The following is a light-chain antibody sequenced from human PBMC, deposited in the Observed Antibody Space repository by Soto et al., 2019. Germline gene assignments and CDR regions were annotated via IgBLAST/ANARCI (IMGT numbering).Light chain of an antibody. Sequence: DIQMTQSPSIWSASVGDSVTITCRASQTIDSWVAWYQQKPGKAPKLLVYDATSLESGVSSRFSGSGYGTDFTLTISSLQPDDFATYYCQHYNSYSEAFGQGTKVDIK. J-gene: IGKJ1*01. CDR3: QHYNSYSEA. CDR1: QTIDSW. CDR2: DAT. V-gene: IGKV1-5*01.